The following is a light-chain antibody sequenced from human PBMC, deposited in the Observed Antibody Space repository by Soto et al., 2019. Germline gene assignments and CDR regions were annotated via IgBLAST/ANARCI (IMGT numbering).Light chain of an antibody. Sequence: QSALTQPASVSGSPGQSITISCTGTITDIGAYNYVSWYQQHPGKAPKLLIYGVSSRPSGVSNRFSGSKSGNAAYLTISGLQADDEAEYYRSSYKSSITPYVFGTGTKVTVL. CDR2: GVS. J-gene: IGLJ1*01. CDR3: SSYKSSITPYV. CDR1: ITDIGAYNY. V-gene: IGLV2-14*01.